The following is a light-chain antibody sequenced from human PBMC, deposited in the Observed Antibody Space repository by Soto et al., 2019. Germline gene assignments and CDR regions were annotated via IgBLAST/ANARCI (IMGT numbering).Light chain of an antibody. J-gene: IGKJ4*01. CDR2: DAS. V-gene: IGKV1-5*01. CDR1: QRISTW. Sequence: IKLTQPPATLSSSLENIVTITCRASQRISTWLAWYQQKPGKAPNLLIYDASTLQDGVPSRFSGNGSETEFTLTISSLQSEDIATYYCQQYNNSPLTFGGGTKVDIK. CDR3: QQYNNSPLT.